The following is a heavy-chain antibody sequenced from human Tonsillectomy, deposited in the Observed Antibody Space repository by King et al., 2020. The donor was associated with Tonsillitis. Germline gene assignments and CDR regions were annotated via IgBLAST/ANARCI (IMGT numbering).Heavy chain of an antibody. CDR2: IKSKTDGGTT. Sequence: EVQLVESGGGLLEPGGSLRLSCAASGFTFSHAWMSWVRQAPGKGLEWVGRIKSKTDGGTTDYAAPVKGRFTISRDDSKDTLNLQMNSLKTEDTAVYYCTTEFSSDYYVSFDYWGQGSLVTVSS. V-gene: IGHV3-15*01. CDR3: TTEFSSDYYVSFDY. CDR1: GFTFSHAW. J-gene: IGHJ4*02. D-gene: IGHD3-22*01.